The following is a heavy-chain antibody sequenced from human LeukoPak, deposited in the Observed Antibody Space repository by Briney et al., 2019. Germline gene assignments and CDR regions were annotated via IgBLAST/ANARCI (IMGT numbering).Heavy chain of an antibody. D-gene: IGHD2-8*01. CDR3: ARGHRTSGVSLYVMDV. CDR2: ISAYNGNT. CDR1: GYTFTSYG. Sequence: GASVKVSCKASGYTFTSYGISWVRQAPGQGLEWMGWISAYNGNTNYAQKLQGRVTMTTDTSTSTAYMELRSLRSDDTAVYYCARGHRTSGVSLYVMDVWAQGTTVTVSS. J-gene: IGHJ6*02. V-gene: IGHV1-18*01.